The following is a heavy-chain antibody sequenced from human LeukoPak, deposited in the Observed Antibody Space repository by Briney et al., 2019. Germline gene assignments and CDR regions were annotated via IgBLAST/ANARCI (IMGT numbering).Heavy chain of an antibody. CDR1: GFTFSSYS. D-gene: IGHD6-13*01. V-gene: IGHV3-21*01. Sequence: PGGSLRLSCAASGFTFSSYSMNWVRQAPGXXXEWVSSISSSSSYIYYADSVKGRFTISRDNAKNSLYLQMNSLRAEDTAVYYCARGYSSSWTDYWGQGTLVTVSS. CDR2: ISSSSSYI. CDR3: ARGYSSSWTDY. J-gene: IGHJ4*02.